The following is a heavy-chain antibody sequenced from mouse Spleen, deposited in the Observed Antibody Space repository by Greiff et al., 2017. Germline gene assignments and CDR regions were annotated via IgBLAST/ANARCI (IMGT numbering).Heavy chain of an antibody. V-gene: IGHV1-80*01. D-gene: IGHD2-4*01. Sequence: QVQLKESGAELVKPGASVKISCKASGYAFSSYWMNWVKQRPGKGLEWIGQIYPGDGDTNYNGKFKGKATLTADKSSSTAYMQLSSLTSEDSAVYFCARDGRITTAWFAYWGQGTLVTVSA. CDR2: IYPGDGDT. CDR3: ARDGRITTAWFAY. CDR1: GYAFSSYW. J-gene: IGHJ3*01.